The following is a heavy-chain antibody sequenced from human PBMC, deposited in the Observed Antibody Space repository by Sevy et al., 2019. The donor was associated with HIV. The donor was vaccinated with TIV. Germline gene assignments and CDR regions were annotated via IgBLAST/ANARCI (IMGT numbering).Heavy chain of an antibody. CDR1: GFTLSIYT. D-gene: IGHD2-8*01. Sequence: GGSLRLSCAASGFTLSIYTMCWVRQAPGKGLEWVSTFCFGGSKIYYADSVKGRFTISRDNSRYTVYLQMNSLRADDTAVYYCSREGCTQPHDYWGQGTLVTVSS. CDR3: SREGCTQPHDY. CDR2: FCFGGSKI. V-gene: IGHV3-23*01. J-gene: IGHJ4*02.